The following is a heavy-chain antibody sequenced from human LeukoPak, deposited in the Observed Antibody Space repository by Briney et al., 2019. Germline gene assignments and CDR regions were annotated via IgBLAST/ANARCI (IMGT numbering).Heavy chain of an antibody. V-gene: IGHV1-69-2*01. Sequence: GASVKVSCKASGYTFTDYYMHWVQQAPGKGLEWMGRVDPEDGETIYAEKFQGRATITADTSTDTAYMELSSLRSEDTAVYYCATGSPDIVVVPAAIQWGQGTLVTVSS. D-gene: IGHD2-2*02. CDR1: GYTFTDYY. CDR3: ATGSPDIVVVPAAIQ. CDR2: VDPEDGET. J-gene: IGHJ4*02.